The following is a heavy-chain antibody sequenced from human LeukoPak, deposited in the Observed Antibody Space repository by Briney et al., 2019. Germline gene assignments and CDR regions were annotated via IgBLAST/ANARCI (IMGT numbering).Heavy chain of an antibody. CDR1: GFTFDDYA. D-gene: IGHD3-22*01. J-gene: IGHJ4*02. CDR2: INSDGSST. Sequence: GGSLRLSCAASGFTFDDYAMHWVRQAPGKGLVWVSRINSDGSSTSYADSVKGRFTISRDNAKNTLYLQMNSLRAEDTAVYYCARPDYYDSSGYSDWGQGTLVTVSS. V-gene: IGHV3-74*01. CDR3: ARPDYYDSSGYSD.